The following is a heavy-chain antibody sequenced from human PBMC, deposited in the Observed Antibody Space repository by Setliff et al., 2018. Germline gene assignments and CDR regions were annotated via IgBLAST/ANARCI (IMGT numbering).Heavy chain of an antibody. V-gene: IGHV4-34*01. CDR3: ARVRRLYGSGSYYNSENWFDP. Sequence: SETLSLTCAVYGGSFSGSFWSWIRQPPGKGLEWIGEINHTGGTNYTPSLKSRVTISVDTSKNQFSLKLSSVTAADTAVYYCARVRRLYGSGSYYNSENWFDPWGQGTLVTVSS. CDR1: GGSFSGSF. D-gene: IGHD3-10*01. CDR2: INHTGGT. J-gene: IGHJ5*02.